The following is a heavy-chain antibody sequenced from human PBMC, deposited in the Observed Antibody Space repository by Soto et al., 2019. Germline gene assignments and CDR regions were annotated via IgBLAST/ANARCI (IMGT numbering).Heavy chain of an antibody. CDR1: GFTFSSYE. J-gene: IGHJ6*02. Sequence: PGGSLRLSCAASGFTFSSYEMNWVRQARGKGLEWVSYISSSGSTIYYADSVKGRFTISRDNAKNSLYLQMNSLRAEDTAVYYCARGRCSSTSCYTYYYYGMDVWGQGTTVTAP. D-gene: IGHD2-2*02. CDR2: ISSSGSTI. V-gene: IGHV3-48*03. CDR3: ARGRCSSTSCYTYYYYGMDV.